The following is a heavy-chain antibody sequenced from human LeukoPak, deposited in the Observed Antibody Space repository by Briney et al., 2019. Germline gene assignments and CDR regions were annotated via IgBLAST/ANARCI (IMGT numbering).Heavy chain of an antibody. CDR2: INPNSGGT. Sequence: GASVKVSCKASGYTFTGYYMHWVRQAPGRGLEWMGWINPNSGGTNYAQKFQGRVTMTRDTSISTAYMELSRLRSDDTAVYYCAREKLELRAFDIWGQGTMVTVSS. CDR1: GYTFTGYY. J-gene: IGHJ3*02. V-gene: IGHV1-2*02. D-gene: IGHD1-7*01. CDR3: AREKLELRAFDI.